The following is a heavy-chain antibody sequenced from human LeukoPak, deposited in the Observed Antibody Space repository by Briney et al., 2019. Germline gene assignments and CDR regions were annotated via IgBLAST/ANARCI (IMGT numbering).Heavy chain of an antibody. D-gene: IGHD2-2*01. CDR1: GYTFTSYG. V-gene: IGHV1-18*01. CDR2: ISAYNGNT. Sequence: ASVKVSCKASGYTFTSYGISWVRQAPGQGLEWMGRISAYNGNTNYAQKLQGRVTMTTDTSTSTAYMELRSLRSDDTAVYYCAREGTDIVVVPAAMLDYWGQGTLVTVSS. J-gene: IGHJ4*02. CDR3: AREGTDIVVVPAAMLDY.